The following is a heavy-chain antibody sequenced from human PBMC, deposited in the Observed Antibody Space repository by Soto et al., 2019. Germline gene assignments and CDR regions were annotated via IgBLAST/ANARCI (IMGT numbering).Heavy chain of an antibody. D-gene: IGHD2-8*01. CDR2: IIPIFGTT. CDR1: GGSFGSYA. V-gene: IGHV1-69*01. J-gene: IGHJ5*02. CDR3: AREPSNRLAEDGVMYNGFDP. Sequence: QVRLVQSGAEVKKPGSSVKVSCKASGGSFGSYAVSWVRQAPGQGLEWMGAIIPIFGTTNYAQTFQGRVTITADESTSIAYMERSSLRSEDTAVYYCAREPSNRLAEDGVMYNGFDPWGQGTLVTVSS.